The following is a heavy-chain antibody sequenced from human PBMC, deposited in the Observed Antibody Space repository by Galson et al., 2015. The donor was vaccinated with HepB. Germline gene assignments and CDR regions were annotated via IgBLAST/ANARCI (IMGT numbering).Heavy chain of an antibody. V-gene: IGHV3-7*03. CDR1: GFTFSSYW. Sequence: SLRLSCAASGFTFSSYWMSWVRQAPGKGLEWVAYIKQDGSEKYYVDSVKGRFTISRDNAKNSLYLQMNSLRAEDTAVYYCAREVGGDYDSSGAVWGRGTLVTVSS. CDR2: IKQDGSEK. D-gene: IGHD3-22*01. CDR3: AREVGGDYDSSGAV. J-gene: IGHJ2*01.